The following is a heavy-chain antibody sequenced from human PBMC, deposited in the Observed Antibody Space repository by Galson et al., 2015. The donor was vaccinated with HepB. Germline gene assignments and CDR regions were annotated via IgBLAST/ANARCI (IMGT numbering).Heavy chain of an antibody. CDR3: AGSGSYARGFDP. Sequence: ETLSLTCAVYGGSFSGYYWSWIRQPPGKGLEWIGEINHSGSTNYNPSLKSRVTISVDTSKNQFSLKLSSVTAADTAVYYCAGSGSYARGFDPWGQGTLVTVSS. D-gene: IGHD3-10*01. CDR2: INHSGST. V-gene: IGHV4-34*01. CDR1: GGSFSGYY. J-gene: IGHJ5*02.